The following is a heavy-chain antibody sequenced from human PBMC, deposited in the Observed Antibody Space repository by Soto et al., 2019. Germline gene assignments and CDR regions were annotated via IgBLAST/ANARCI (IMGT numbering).Heavy chain of an antibody. CDR2: IDWDDDK. CDR3: AHIRGAGAYYYYPMDV. J-gene: IGHJ6*02. V-gene: IGHV2-70*12. CDR1: GFSLTTPGMC. Sequence: SGPTLVNPRQTLTLTWTFSGFSLTTPGMCVSWIRQPTGKALEWLAVIDWDDDKYYSTSLKTRLSFSMDTSKNQVVLEMTNVAPVDTATYYCAHIRGAGAYYYYPMDVWGQGTTVTVSS. D-gene: IGHD3-10*01.